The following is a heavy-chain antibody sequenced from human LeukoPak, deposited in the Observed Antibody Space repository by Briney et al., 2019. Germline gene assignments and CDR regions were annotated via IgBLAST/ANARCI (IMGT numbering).Heavy chain of an antibody. CDR1: GYTFTSYD. Sequence: ASVKVSCKASGYTFTSYDINWVRQATGQGLEWIGWMNPNSGNTGYAQKFQGRVTMTRNTSISTAYMELSSLRSEDTAVYYCARGPYPYQLLYRGDDWFDPWGQETLVTVSS. J-gene: IGHJ5*02. CDR2: MNPNSGNT. CDR3: ARGPYPYQLLYRGDDWFDP. V-gene: IGHV1-8*01. D-gene: IGHD2-2*02.